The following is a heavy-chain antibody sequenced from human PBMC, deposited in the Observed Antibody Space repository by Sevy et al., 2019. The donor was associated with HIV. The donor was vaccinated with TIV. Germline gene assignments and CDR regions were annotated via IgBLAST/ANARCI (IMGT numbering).Heavy chain of an antibody. D-gene: IGHD2-21*01. CDR1: GFTFSSYG. Sequence: GGSLRLSCAASGFTFSSYGMHWVRQAPGKGLEWVAVIWYDGSNKYYADSVKGRFTISRDNSKNTLYLQMNSLRAEDTAVYYCARPRGQSIRNDAFYIWGQGTMVTVSS. CDR2: IWYDGSNK. CDR3: ARPRGQSIRNDAFYI. J-gene: IGHJ3*02. V-gene: IGHV3-33*01.